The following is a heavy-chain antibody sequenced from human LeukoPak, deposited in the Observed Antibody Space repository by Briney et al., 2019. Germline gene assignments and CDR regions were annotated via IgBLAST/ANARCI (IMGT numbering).Heavy chain of an antibody. CDR2: INAGNGNT. CDR1: GYTFTSYA. Sequence: ASVKVSCKASGYTFTSYAMHWVRQAPGQRLEWMGWINAGNGNTKCSQKFHGRVTITRDTSASTAYMELSSLRSEDTAVYYCARYYDSSGYRVLWNWFDPWGQGTLVTVSS. D-gene: IGHD3-22*01. CDR3: ARYYDSSGYRVLWNWFDP. J-gene: IGHJ5*02. V-gene: IGHV1-3*01.